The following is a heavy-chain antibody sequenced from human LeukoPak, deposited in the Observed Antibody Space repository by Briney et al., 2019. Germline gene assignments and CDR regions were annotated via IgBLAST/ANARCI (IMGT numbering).Heavy chain of an antibody. CDR2: INTNTGNP. V-gene: IGHV7-4-1*02. CDR3: ARTYYDFWSGSDAFDI. J-gene: IGHJ3*02. D-gene: IGHD3-3*01. Sequence: ASVKVSCKASGYTFTSYAMNCVRQAPGQGLEWMGWINTNTGNPTYAQGFTGRFVFSLDTSVSTAYLQISSLKAEDTAVYYCARTYYDFWSGSDAFDIWGQGTMVTVSS. CDR1: GYTFTSYA.